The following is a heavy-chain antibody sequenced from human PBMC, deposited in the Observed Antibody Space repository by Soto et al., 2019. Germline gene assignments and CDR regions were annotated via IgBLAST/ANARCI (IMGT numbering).Heavy chain of an antibody. CDR1: GFTFSSYG. Sequence: GGSLRLSCAASGFTFSSYGMHWVRQAPGKGLEWVAVISYDGSNKYYADSVKGRFTISRDNSKNTLYLQMNSLRAEDTAVYYCAKAEYSGYDLVDYWGQGTLVTVSS. CDR2: ISYDGSNK. V-gene: IGHV3-30*18. CDR3: AKAEYSGYDLVDY. J-gene: IGHJ4*02. D-gene: IGHD5-12*01.